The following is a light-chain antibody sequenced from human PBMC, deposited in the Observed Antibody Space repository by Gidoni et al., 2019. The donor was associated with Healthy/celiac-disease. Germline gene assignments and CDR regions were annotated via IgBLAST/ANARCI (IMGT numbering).Light chain of an antibody. Sequence: EIVMTQSPATLSVSPGERATLSCRASQSVSSNLAWYQQKPGQAPRLLIYGASTRATGIPARFSGSGSWTEFTLTISSLQSEDFAVYYCQQYNNWKFTFGPGTKVDIK. V-gene: IGKV3-15*01. CDR1: QSVSSN. J-gene: IGKJ3*01. CDR3: QQYNNWKFT. CDR2: GAS.